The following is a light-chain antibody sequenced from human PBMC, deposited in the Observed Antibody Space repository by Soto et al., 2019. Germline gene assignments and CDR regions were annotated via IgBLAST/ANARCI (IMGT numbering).Light chain of an antibody. CDR3: QQRSNWPPEFT. J-gene: IGKJ2*01. CDR1: QSISSW. Sequence: DIQMTQSPSTLSASVGDRVTITCRASQSISSWLAWYQQKPGKAPKLLIYDASSLESGVPSRFSGSGSGTEFTLTISSLEPEDFAVYYCQQRSNWPPEFTFGQGTKLEI. CDR2: DAS. V-gene: IGKV1-5*01.